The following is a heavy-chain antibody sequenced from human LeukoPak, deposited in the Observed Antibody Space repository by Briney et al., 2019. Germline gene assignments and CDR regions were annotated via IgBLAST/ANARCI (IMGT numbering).Heavy chain of an antibody. CDR3: VKPKHSSTSWLHYGMDV. D-gene: IGHD2-2*01. V-gene: IGHV3-66*04. Sequence: GGSLRLSCTVSGFTVSSNHMTWVRQAPGKGLEWVSLIYSGGGTYYADSVKGRFTTSRDSSRDTLYLQMNNLRAEDTAVYYCVKPKHSSTSWLHYGMDVWGQGTTVTVSS. J-gene: IGHJ6*02. CDR2: IYSGGGT. CDR1: GFTVSSNH.